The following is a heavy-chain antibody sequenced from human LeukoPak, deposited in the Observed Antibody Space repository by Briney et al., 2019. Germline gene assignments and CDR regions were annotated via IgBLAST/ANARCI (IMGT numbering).Heavy chain of an antibody. CDR1: GYTFTGYY. V-gene: IGHV1-2*02. D-gene: IGHD3-22*01. CDR3: AKDIWITMIVVVTGIDY. J-gene: IGHJ4*02. Sequence: VASVKVSCKASGYTFTGYYMHWVRQAPGQGLEWMGWINPNSGGTNYAQKFQGRVTMTRDTSIRTAYMELSRLRSDDTAVYYCAKDIWITMIVVVTGIDYWGQGTLVTVSS. CDR2: INPNSGGT.